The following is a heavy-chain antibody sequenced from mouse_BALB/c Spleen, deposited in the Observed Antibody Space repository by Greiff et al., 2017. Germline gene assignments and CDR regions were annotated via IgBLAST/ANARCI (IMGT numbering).Heavy chain of an antibody. J-gene: IGHJ2*01. V-gene: IGHV5-6-4*01. CDR2: ISSGGSYT. CDR3: TREGRSYYFDY. CDR1: GFTFSSYT. Sequence: EVKVVESGGGLVKPGGSLKLSCAASGFTFSSYTMSWVRQTPEKRLEWVATISSGGSYTYYPDSVKGRFTISRDNAKNTLYLQMSSLKSEDTAMYYCTREGRSYYFDYWGQGTTLTVSS.